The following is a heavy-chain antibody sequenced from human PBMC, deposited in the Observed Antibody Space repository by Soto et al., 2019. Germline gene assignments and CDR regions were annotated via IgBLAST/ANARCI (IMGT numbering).Heavy chain of an antibody. Sequence: QVQLQQWGAGLLKPSETLSLTCAVYGGSFRGYYWSWIRQPPGKGLEWIGEINHRGSANYNPSVKSRVTISVDTSKNQFSPKLNSVTAADTAMYYCARGSRVKIPAATGRDYYYHGLDVWAQGTAVTVSS. CDR2: INHRGSA. D-gene: IGHD1-26*01. V-gene: IGHV4-34*01. CDR3: ARGSRVKIPAATGRDYYYHGLDV. J-gene: IGHJ6*02. CDR1: GGSFRGYY.